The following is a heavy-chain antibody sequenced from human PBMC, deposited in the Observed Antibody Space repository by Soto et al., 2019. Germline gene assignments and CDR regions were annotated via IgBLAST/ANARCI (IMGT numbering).Heavy chain of an antibody. D-gene: IGHD6-13*01. CDR3: ARSPSSSWSYYFDY. CDR1: GGTFSSYT. CDR2: IIPILGIA. Sequence: QVQLVQSGAEVKKPGSSVKVSCKASGGTFSSYTIIWVRQAPGQGLEWMGRIIPILGIANYAQKFQGRVTITADKSTSTDYMELSSLRSEGTAVYYCARSPSSSWSYYFDYWGQGTLVTVSS. V-gene: IGHV1-69*02. J-gene: IGHJ4*02.